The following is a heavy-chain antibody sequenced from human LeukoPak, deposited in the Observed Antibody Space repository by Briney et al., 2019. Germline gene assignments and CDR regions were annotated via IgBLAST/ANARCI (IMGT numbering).Heavy chain of an antibody. CDR3: ARGGQPDY. V-gene: IGHV4-34*01. CDR1: GGSFSGYY. D-gene: IGHD1-1*01. Sequence: SETLSLTCAVYGGSFSGYYWSWIRQPPGKGLEWIGEIDHSGSTNYNPSLKSRVTISVDTSKNQFSLKLSSVTAADTAVYYCARGGQPDYWGQGTLVTVSS. CDR2: IDHSGST. J-gene: IGHJ4*02.